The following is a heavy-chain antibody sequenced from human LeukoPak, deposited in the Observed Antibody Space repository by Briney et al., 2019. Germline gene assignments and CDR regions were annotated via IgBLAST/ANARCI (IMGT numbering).Heavy chain of an antibody. CDR2: ISSSSSTI. Sequence: HPGGSLRLSCAASGFTFSSYSMNWVRQAPGKGLEWISYISSSSSTIYYADSVKGRFTISRDNAKNSLYLQMNSLRDEDTAVYYCARGDSSGYGPDHWGQGTLVTVSS. CDR1: GFTFSSYS. V-gene: IGHV3-48*02. D-gene: IGHD3-22*01. CDR3: ARGDSSGYGPDH. J-gene: IGHJ5*02.